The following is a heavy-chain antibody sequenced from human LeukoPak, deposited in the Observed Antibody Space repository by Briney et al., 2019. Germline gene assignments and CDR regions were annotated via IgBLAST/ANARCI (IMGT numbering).Heavy chain of an antibody. CDR3: AKDLKTGSSWYFDL. V-gene: IGHV3-23*01. CDR1: GFTFSSYA. J-gene: IGHJ2*01. CDR2: IIGSGGST. Sequence: PGGSLRLSCAASGFTFSSYAMSWVRQAPGKGLEWVTAIIGSGGSTNYAASVKGRFTVSRDNSRNTLFLQMNSLRAEDTAVYYCAKDLKTGSSWYFDLWGRGTLVTVSS. D-gene: IGHD2-15*01.